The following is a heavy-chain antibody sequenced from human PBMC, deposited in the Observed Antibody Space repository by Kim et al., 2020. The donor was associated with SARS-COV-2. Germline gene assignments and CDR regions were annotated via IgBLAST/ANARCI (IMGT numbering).Heavy chain of an antibody. CDR2: INTNTGNP. J-gene: IGHJ4*02. V-gene: IGHV7-4-1*02. D-gene: IGHD3-3*01. CDR3: ARSDPITIFGVLIANSALDY. Sequence: ASVKVSCKASAYTFTSYAMNWVRQAPGQGLEWMGWINTNTGNPTYAQGSTGRFVFSLDTSVSTAYLQISSLKAEDTAVYYCARSDPITIFGVLIANSALDYWGQGTLVTVSS. CDR1: AYTFTSYA.